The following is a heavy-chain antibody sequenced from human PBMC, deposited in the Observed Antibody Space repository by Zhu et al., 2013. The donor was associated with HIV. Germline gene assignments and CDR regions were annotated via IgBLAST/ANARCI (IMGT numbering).Heavy chain of an antibody. CDR1: GFTFDDYA. J-gene: IGHJ4*02. Sequence: QLVESGGGVVQPGRSLRLSCAASGFTFDDYAMHWVRQAPGKGLEWVSGISWNSGSIGYADSVKGRFTISRDNAKNSLYLQMNSLRAEDTALYYCAKDRSAVTTLFDYWGQGTLVTVSS. V-gene: IGHV3-9*01. CDR3: AKDRSAVTTLFDY. CDR2: ISWNSGSI. D-gene: IGHD4-17*01.